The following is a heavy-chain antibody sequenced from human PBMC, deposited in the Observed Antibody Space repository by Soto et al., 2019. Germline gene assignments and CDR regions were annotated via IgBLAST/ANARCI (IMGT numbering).Heavy chain of an antibody. CDR2: INPKSGGT. V-gene: IGHV1-2*02. J-gene: IGHJ3*02. CDR3: ATDRVAFDM. D-gene: IGHD3-22*01. Sequence: ASVKVSFKASGYMFTGYYIHWVRQAPGQGLEWMGWINPKSGGTKYAEKFQGRVSMTGDTSITTAYLELSSLTSDDTAVYYCATDRVAFDMWGQGTKVTVSS. CDR1: GYMFTGYY.